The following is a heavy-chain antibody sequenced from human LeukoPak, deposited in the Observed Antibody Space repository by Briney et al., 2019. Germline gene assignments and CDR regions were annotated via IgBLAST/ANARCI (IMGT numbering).Heavy chain of an antibody. CDR2: MNPNSGNT. D-gene: IGHD4-17*01. CDR3: ARAPYGDYANYYYYMDV. CDR1: GYTFTSYD. J-gene: IGHJ6*03. Sequence: ASVKVSCKASGYTFTSYDINWVRQATGQGLEWMGWMNPNSGNTGYAQKFQGRVTITRNTSIGTAYMELSSLRSEDTAVYYCARAPYGDYANYYYYMDVWGKGTTVTVSS. V-gene: IGHV1-8*03.